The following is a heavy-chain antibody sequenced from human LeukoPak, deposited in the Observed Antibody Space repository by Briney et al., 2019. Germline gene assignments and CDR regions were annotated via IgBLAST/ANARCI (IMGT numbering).Heavy chain of an antibody. D-gene: IGHD3-3*02. CDR2: ISGSSSII. CDR1: GFTFSSYS. V-gene: IGHV3-48*04. J-gene: IGHJ5*02. CDR3: AKELRRAFWFDP. Sequence: PGGSLRLSCAASGFTFSSYSMNWVRQAPGRGLEWVSYISGSSSIIYYADSMKGRFTISRDNAKNSLYLQMKSLRVEDTALYYCAKELRRAFWFDPWGQGTLVTVSS.